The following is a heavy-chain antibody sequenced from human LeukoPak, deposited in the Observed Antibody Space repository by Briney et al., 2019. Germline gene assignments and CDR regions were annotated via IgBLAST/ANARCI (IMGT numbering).Heavy chain of an antibody. D-gene: IGHD4-17*01. CDR3: VKCPDYGEYGYFDS. V-gene: IGHV3-30*02. Sequence: GVSLTLFCGASGFSFCLSRVHWLRQATGRGVEGVSLIWYEGNYEYCADCVRGRYTVYRHNCKNRLSVQVNSLSAEDAAVYHCVKCPDYGEYGYFDSWGQRTLVTVSS. CDR2: IWYEGNYE. CDR1: GFSFCLSR. J-gene: IGHJ4*02.